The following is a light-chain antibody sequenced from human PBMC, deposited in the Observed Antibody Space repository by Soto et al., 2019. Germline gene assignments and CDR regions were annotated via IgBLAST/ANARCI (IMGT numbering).Light chain of an antibody. CDR3: QHRSSRPVAFT. CDR2: DAS. J-gene: IGKJ3*01. Sequence: EIVLTQSPATLSLSPGERATLSCRASQSVSSYLAWYQQKPGQAPRLLIYDASNRATAIPTRFSGSGSGTDFTLTISSLKPEDFAVYYCQHRSSRPVAFTFGPGTKVDIK. V-gene: IGKV3-11*01. CDR1: QSVSSY.